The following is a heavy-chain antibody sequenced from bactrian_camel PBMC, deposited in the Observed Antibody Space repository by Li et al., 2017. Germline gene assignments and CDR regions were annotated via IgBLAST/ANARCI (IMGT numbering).Heavy chain of an antibody. D-gene: IGHD5*01. CDR3: AADVQGGVGMSEFGY. V-gene: IGHV3S40*01. CDR1: GYLYSAYC. J-gene: IGHJ6*01. CDR2: SISSGSTT. Sequence: VQLVESGGGTVPAGGSLKLSCVASGYLYSAYCMGWFRQAPGKGLEWVSSISSGSTTYYADSMKGRFTISKDNAENTLYLQMSSLTPDDSAVYYCAADVQGGVGMSEFGYWGQGTQVTVS.